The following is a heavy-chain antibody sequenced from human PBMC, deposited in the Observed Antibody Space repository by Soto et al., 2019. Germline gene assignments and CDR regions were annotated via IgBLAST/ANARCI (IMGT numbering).Heavy chain of an antibody. Sequence: SVKVSCKASGGTFSTFGVSWVQQAPGQGLEWMGGFIPMFDTAHYPPKFQGRLTITADKSTGTVYVELASLTSQDTAVYYCARVNGGNFEGWFDYWGQGTPVTVSS. D-gene: IGHD2-21*02. J-gene: IGHJ4*02. CDR1: GGTFSTFG. V-gene: IGHV1-69*06. CDR3: ARVNGGNFEGWFDY. CDR2: FIPMFDTA.